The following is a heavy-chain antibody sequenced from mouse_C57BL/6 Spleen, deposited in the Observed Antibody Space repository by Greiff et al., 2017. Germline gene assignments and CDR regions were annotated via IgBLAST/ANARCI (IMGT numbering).Heavy chain of an antibody. D-gene: IGHD1-1*01. Sequence: EVKLVESGGGLVKPGGSLKLSCAASGFTFSDYGMHWVRQAPEKGLEWVAYISSGSSTIYYADTVKGRFTISRDNAKNTLFLQMTSLRSEDTALYYCASTVGNYFDCWGQGATLSVSS. CDR3: ASTVGNYFDC. CDR1: GFTFSDYG. CDR2: ISSGSSTI. V-gene: IGHV5-17*01. J-gene: IGHJ2*01.